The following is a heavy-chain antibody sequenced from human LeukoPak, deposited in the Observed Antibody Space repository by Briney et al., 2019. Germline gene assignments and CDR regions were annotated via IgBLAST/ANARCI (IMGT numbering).Heavy chain of an antibody. J-gene: IGHJ4*02. CDR3: AKDSYDTSI. CDR2: ISDNGGRT. CDR1: GFTFSDYY. Sequence: GGSLRLSCAASGFTFSDYYMSWIRQAPGKGLEWLSGISDNGGRTFYADSVKGRFTISRDNSRDTLFLQMNSLRAEDTAVYYCAKDSYDTSIWGQGTLVTVSS. D-gene: IGHD3-22*01. V-gene: IGHV3-23*01.